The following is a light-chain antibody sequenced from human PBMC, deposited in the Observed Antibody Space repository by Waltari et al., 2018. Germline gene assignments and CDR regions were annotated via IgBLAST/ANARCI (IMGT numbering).Light chain of an antibody. V-gene: IGLV3-1*01. CDR3: QAWDISTIV. CDR1: TLGEIS. CDR2: QAT. J-gene: IGLJ1*01. Sequence: SSDLTQPPSVSVSPGQTATATCFGGTLGEISVSWYQQKPGQSPVMIIYQATMRPSSFPTQSSGSKSGNTASLTISGVQSMDEADYYCQAWDISTIVFGSGTKVTVL.